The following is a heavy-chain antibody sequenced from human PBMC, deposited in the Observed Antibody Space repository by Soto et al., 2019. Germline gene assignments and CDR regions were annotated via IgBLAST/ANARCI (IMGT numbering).Heavy chain of an antibody. CDR1: GFSFIDYS. V-gene: IGHV1-3*01. Sequence: ASVKVSWKASGFSFIDYSILWVRQAPGQSLEWLGWINAGNGNTKYSHKLQDRVTITSDTSATATYMELRSLRSEDTAVFYCARSAKKTWLPDFWGQGTLVTVSS. CDR3: ARSAKKTWLPDF. J-gene: IGHJ1*01. CDR2: INAGNGNT. D-gene: IGHD5-12*01.